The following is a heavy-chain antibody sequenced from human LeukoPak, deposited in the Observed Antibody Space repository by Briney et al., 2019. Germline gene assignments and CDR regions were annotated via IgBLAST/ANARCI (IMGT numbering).Heavy chain of an antibody. CDR1: GYTFTSYG. CDR3: ARDPQGRYCSSTSCYYYYYYGMDV. CDR2: ISAYNGNT. D-gene: IGHD2-2*01. J-gene: IGHJ6*02. V-gene: IGHV1-18*01. Sequence: ASVKVSCKASGYTFTSYGISWVRQAPGQGREWMGWISAYNGNTNYAQKLQGRVTMTTDTSTSTAYTELRRLRSDDTAVYYCARDPQGRYCSSTSCYYYYYYGMDVWGQGTTVTVSS.